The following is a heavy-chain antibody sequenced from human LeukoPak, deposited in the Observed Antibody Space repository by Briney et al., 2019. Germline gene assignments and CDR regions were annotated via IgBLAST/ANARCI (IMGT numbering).Heavy chain of an antibody. CDR2: ISNIATI. CDR1: GFTFRSYT. J-gene: IGHJ6*03. CDR3: AKNGGRPTENYYMDV. D-gene: IGHD4-17*01. V-gene: IGHV3-23*01. Sequence: GGSLRLSCAASGFTFRSYTMTWVRQAPGKGLEWVSEISNIATINYADSVKGRFTMSRDNSKNTLYLQMNSLRAEDTAVYYCAKNGGRPTENYYMDVWGKGTTVTVSS.